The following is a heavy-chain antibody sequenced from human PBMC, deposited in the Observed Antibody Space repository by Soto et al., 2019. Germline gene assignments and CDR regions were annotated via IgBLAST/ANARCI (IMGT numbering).Heavy chain of an antibody. J-gene: IGHJ3*02. V-gene: IGHV1-69*13. D-gene: IGHD3-22*01. Sequence: SVKVSCKASGGTFSSYAISWVRQAPGQELEWMGGIIPIFGTVNYAQKFQGRVTITADESTSTAYMELSSLRSEDTAVYYCAREATMIVVVDDAFDIWGQGTMVTVSS. CDR1: GGTFSSYA. CDR2: IIPIFGTV. CDR3: AREATMIVVVDDAFDI.